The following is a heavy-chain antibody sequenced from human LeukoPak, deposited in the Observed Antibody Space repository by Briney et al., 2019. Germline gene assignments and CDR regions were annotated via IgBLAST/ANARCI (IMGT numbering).Heavy chain of an antibody. CDR2: ISYDGSNK. J-gene: IGHJ3*02. CDR3: AKAYYYDSSGTAFDI. Sequence: GGSLRLSCAASGFTFSSYGMHGVRQAPGKGLEWVAVISYDGSNKYYADSVKGRFTISRDNSKNTLYLQMNSLRAEDTAVYYCAKAYYYDSSGTAFDIWGQGTMVTVSS. D-gene: IGHD3-22*01. V-gene: IGHV3-30*18. CDR1: GFTFSSYG.